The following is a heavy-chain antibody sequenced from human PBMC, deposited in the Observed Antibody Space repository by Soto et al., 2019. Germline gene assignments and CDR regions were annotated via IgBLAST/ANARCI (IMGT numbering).Heavy chain of an antibody. CDR2: INHSGST. CDR3: ARVPGP. D-gene: IGHD7-27*01. Sequence: PSETLSLTCAVYGGSFSGYYWSWILQPPWKGLEWIGEINHSGSTNYNPSLKSRVTISVDTSKNQFSLKLTSVTAADTAVYYCARVPGPWGQGTLVTVSS. V-gene: IGHV4-34*01. CDR1: GGSFSGYY. J-gene: IGHJ5*02.